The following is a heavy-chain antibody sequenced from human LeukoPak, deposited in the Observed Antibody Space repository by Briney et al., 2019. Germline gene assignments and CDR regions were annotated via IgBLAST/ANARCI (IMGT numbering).Heavy chain of an antibody. CDR3: ARGEALAIGNY. CDR2: IIPILGIA. CDR1: GGTFSSYA. Sequence: GASVEVSCKASGGTFSSYAISWVRQAPGQGLEWMGRIIPILGIANYAQKFQGRVTITADKSTSTAYMELSSLRSEDTAVYYCARGEALAIGNYWGQGTLVTVSS. J-gene: IGHJ4*02. D-gene: IGHD1-26*01. V-gene: IGHV1-69*04.